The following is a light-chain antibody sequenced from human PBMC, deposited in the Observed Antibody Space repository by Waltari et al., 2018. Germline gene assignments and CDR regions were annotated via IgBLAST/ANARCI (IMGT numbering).Light chain of an antibody. CDR3: QQYYSTPWT. V-gene: IGKV4-1*01. CDR1: PRVLYSSNNKIY. J-gene: IGKJ1*01. CDR2: WAS. Sequence: DIVMTQSPDSLALSLGERATITCLSSPRVLYSSNNKIYLAWYQQKPGQPPKLLIYWASTRESGVPDRFSGSGSGTDFTLTISSLQTEDVAVYYCQQYYSTPWTFGQGTKVEIK.